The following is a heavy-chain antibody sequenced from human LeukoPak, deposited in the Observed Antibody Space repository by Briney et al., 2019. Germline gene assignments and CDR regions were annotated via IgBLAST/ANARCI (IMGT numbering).Heavy chain of an antibody. Sequence: ASVKVSCKASGGTFSSYATSCVRQAPGQGLECRGRIIPICGTANYAQKFQVRGTITTDESTSTAYMELSSMRSEDTAVYYCARGYYDSSGYYHEYFQHWGQGTLVTVSS. CDR2: IIPICGTA. CDR3: ARGYYDSSGYYHEYFQH. V-gene: IGHV1-69*05. J-gene: IGHJ1*01. D-gene: IGHD3-22*01. CDR1: GGTFSSYA.